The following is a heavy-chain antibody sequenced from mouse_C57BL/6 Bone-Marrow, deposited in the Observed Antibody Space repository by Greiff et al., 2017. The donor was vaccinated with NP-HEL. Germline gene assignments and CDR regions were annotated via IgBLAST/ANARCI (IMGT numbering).Heavy chain of an antibody. D-gene: IGHD1-1*01. V-gene: IGHV1-81*01. CDR1: GYTFTSYG. Sequence: VKLMESGAELARPGASVKLSCKASGYTFTSYGISWVKQRTGQGLEWIGEIYPRSGNTYYNEKFKGKATLTADKSSSTAYMELRSLTSEDSAVYFCARSGDGSSAFGYWGQGTTLTVSS. CDR3: ARSGDGSSAFGY. J-gene: IGHJ2*01. CDR2: IYPRSGNT.